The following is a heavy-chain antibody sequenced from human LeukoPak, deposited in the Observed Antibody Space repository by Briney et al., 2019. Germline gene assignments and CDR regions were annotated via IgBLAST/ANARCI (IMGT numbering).Heavy chain of an antibody. CDR1: GGSFSGYY. CDR3: ARVGSPSSGRNWFDP. Sequence: PSETLSLTCAVYGGSFSGYYWSWIRQPAGKGLEWIGRIYTSGSTNYNPSLKSRVTMSVDTSKNQFSLKLSSVTAADTAVYYCARVGSPSSGRNWFDPWGQGTLVTVSS. J-gene: IGHJ5*02. CDR2: IYTSGST. V-gene: IGHV4-59*10. D-gene: IGHD6-19*01.